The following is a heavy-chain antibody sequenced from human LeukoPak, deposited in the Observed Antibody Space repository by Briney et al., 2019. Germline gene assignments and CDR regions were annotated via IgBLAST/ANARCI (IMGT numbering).Heavy chain of an antibody. CDR2: IYSGGST. D-gene: IGHD2-21*01. Sequence: PGGSLRLSCVASGFTVSSNYMSWIRQAPGKGLEWVSVIYSGGSTYYADSVKGRFSISRDNSKNTLYLQMDSLRGEDTAVYYCAKDFRIGYSAHFDYWGQGALVTVSS. V-gene: IGHV3-53*01. J-gene: IGHJ4*02. CDR3: AKDFRIGYSAHFDY. CDR1: GFTVSSNY.